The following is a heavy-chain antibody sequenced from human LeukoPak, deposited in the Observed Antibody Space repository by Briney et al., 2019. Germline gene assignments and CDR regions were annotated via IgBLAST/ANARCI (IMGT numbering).Heavy chain of an antibody. CDR2: IYSSGST. CDR1: GGSISSGGYY. CDR3: ARDVYCGGDCSYFDS. Sequence: PSQTLSLTCTVSGGSISSGGYYWSWIRQHPGKGLEWIGYIYSSGSTNYNPSLRSRVTLSVDTSKNQFSLKLSSVTAADTAVYYCARDVYCGGDCSYFDSWGQGTLVTVSS. D-gene: IGHD2-21*02. J-gene: IGHJ4*02. V-gene: IGHV4-31*03.